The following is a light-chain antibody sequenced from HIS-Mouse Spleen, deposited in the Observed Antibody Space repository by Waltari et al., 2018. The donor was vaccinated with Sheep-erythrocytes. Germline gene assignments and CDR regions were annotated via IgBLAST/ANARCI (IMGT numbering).Light chain of an antibody. V-gene: IGLV2-23*01. Sequence: QSALTQPASVSGSPGQSITISCTGTSSDVGSYNLVSWYQQHPGKAPKPMLYEGSKRPSGVANRFSGSKAGNTASLTISWLQAEDEADYYCCSYAGSSTPWVFGGGTKLTVL. CDR1: SSDVGSYNL. CDR2: EGS. CDR3: CSYAGSSTPWV. J-gene: IGLJ3*02.